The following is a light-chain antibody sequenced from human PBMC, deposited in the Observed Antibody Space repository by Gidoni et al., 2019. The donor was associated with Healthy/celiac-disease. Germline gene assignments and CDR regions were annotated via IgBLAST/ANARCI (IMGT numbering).Light chain of an antibody. CDR1: QSLLHSNGYNY. Sequence: DSGMTQSPLSLAVTPGEPASISCRSSQSLLHSNGYNYLAWYLQKPGQSPQLLIYLGSTRASGVPDRFSGSGSGPDFTLKISRVEAEDVGVYYCMQALQTPWTFGQGTKVEIK. J-gene: IGKJ1*01. CDR2: LGS. V-gene: IGKV2-28*01. CDR3: MQALQTPWT.